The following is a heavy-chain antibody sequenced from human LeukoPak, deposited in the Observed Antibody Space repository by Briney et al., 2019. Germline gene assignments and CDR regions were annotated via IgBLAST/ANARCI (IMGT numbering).Heavy chain of an antibody. Sequence: GGSLRLSCAASGFTFSSYAMSWVRQAPGKGLEWVSAISGNGGSTYYADSVKGRFTISRDNSKNTLYLQMNSLRAEDTAVYYCAKDRAPYCSGGSCYGPRYYFDYWGQGTLVTVSS. CDR1: GFTFSSYA. J-gene: IGHJ4*02. CDR3: AKDRAPYCSGGSCYGPRYYFDY. V-gene: IGHV3-23*01. D-gene: IGHD2-15*01. CDR2: ISGNGGST.